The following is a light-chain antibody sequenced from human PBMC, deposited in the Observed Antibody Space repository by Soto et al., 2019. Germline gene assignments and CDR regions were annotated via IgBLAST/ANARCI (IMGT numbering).Light chain of an antibody. J-gene: IGKJ3*01. CDR1: QSISSY. V-gene: IGKV1-39*01. Sequence: DIQMTQSPSSLSASVGDRVTITCRASQSISSYLNWYQQKPGKAPKLLIYAASSLQSGVTSRFRGSGSGTDFTLTISSLPPEDFATYYCQQKDTFGPGTKVDIK. CDR3: QQKDT. CDR2: AAS.